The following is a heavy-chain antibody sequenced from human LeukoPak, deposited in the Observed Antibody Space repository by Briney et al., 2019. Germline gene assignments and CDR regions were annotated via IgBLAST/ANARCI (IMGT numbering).Heavy chain of an antibody. CDR2: IIPIFGTA. D-gene: IGHD3-3*01. J-gene: IGHJ4*02. Sequence: GASVKVSCKASGGTFSSYAISWVRQAPGQGLEWMGGIIPIFGTANYAQKFQGRVTITADESTSTAYMELSSLRSEDTAVYYCAXXAXGYXDFWSGSYVDYWGQGTLVTVSS. CDR1: GGTFSSYA. CDR3: AXXAXGYXDFWSGSYVDY. V-gene: IGHV1-69*13.